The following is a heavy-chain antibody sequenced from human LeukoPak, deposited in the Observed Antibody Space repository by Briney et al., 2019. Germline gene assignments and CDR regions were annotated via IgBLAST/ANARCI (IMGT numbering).Heavy chain of an antibody. V-gene: IGHV4-59*01. CDR3: ARVVTMIVVVYQHWFDP. D-gene: IGHD3-22*01. CDR1: GGSISSYY. J-gene: IGHJ5*02. Sequence: SETLSLTCTVSGGSISSYYWSWLRQPPGKGLAWIGYIYYSGSTNYNPSLKSRVTISVDTSKNQFSLKLSSVTAADTAVYYCARVVTMIVVVYQHWFDPWGQGTLVTVSS. CDR2: IYYSGST.